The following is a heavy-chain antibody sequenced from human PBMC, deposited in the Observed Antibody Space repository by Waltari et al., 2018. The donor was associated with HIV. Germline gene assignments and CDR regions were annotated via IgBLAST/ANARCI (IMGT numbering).Heavy chain of an antibody. J-gene: IGHJ6*02. CDR3: AKVFGELNYYYGMDV. D-gene: IGHD3-16*01. CDR2: NSWNSGSI. Sequence: EVQLVASGGGLVQPGRSLRLSCAASGFTFDDYAMHWVRQAQGKGLEVVSGNSWNSGSIGYADSVKGRFTISRDNAKNSLYLQMNSLRAEDTALYYCAKVFGELNYYYGMDVWGQGTTVTVSS. CDR1: GFTFDDYA. V-gene: IGHV3-9*01.